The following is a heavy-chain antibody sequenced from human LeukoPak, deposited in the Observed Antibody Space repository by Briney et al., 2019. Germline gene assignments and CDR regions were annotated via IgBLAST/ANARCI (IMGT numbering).Heavy chain of an antibody. J-gene: IGHJ5*02. D-gene: IGHD3-3*01. CDR2: ISWNSGSI. CDR3: AKDSNDFWSGYSDP. V-gene: IGHV3-9*01. CDR1: GFTFDDYA. Sequence: GGSLRLSCAASGFTFDDYAMHWVRQAPGKGLEWVSGISWNSGSIGYADSVKGRFTISRDNAKNSLYLQMNSLRAEDTALYYCAKDSNDFWSGYSDPWGQGTLVTVSS.